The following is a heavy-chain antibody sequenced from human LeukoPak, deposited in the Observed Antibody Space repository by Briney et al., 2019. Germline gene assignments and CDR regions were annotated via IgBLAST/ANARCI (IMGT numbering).Heavy chain of an antibody. CDR1: GGSISSYY. J-gene: IGHJ3*02. D-gene: IGHD5-18*01. Sequence: SETLSLTCTVSGGSISSYYWSWIRQPPGKGLEWIGYIYYGGSTNYNPSLKSRVTISVDTSKNQFSLKLSSVTAADTAVYYCARLYSYGPGGAFDIWGQGTMVTVSS. V-gene: IGHV4-59*01. CDR3: ARLYSYGPGGAFDI. CDR2: IYYGGST.